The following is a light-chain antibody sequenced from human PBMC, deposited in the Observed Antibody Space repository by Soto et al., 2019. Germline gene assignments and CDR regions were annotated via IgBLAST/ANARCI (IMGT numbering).Light chain of an antibody. CDR2: AAS. Sequence: DIQMTQSPSSLSASVGDRVTITCRASQGIRAALGWYQQKPGKAPKRLIYAASSLQSGVPSRFIGSGSGTEFTLTISSLQPEDFATYYWLQHNSYPQTFGQGTKVEIK. J-gene: IGKJ1*01. CDR3: LQHNSYPQT. CDR1: QGIRAA. V-gene: IGKV1-17*01.